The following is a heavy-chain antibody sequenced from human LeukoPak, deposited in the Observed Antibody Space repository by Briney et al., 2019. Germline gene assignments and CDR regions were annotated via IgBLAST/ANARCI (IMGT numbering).Heavy chain of an antibody. CDR2: ISGSGGST. CDR1: GFTFSSYG. CDR3: AKVTYYDSSGYYPTDY. Sequence: PGGSLRLSCAASGFTFSSYGMSWVRQAPGKGLEWVSAISGSGGSTYCADSVKGRFTISRDNSKNTLYLQMNSLRAEDTAVYYCAKVTYYDSSGYYPTDYWGQGTLVTVSS. J-gene: IGHJ4*02. V-gene: IGHV3-23*01. D-gene: IGHD3-22*01.